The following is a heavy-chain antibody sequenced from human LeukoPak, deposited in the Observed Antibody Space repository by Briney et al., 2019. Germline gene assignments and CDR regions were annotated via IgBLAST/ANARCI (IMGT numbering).Heavy chain of an antibody. V-gene: IGHV5-51*01. Sequence: GSGYSFTXXXXXWGRXVPGXXXXXXXXXXPGDSDTRYSPSFQGQVTISADKSISTAYLQWSSLKASDTAMYYCARHRDITMVRGVLLGWFDPWGQGTLVTVSS. J-gene: IGHJ5*02. CDR1: GYSFTXXX. CDR2: XXPGDSDT. D-gene: IGHD3-10*01. CDR3: ARHRDITMVRGVLLGWFDP.